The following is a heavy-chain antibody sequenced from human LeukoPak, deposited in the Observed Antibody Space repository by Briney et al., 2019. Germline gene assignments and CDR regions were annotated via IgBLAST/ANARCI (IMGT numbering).Heavy chain of an antibody. CDR1: GFTFNNFG. CDR3: AKDLHGGYSSDY. Sequence: GGSLRLSRAASGFTFNNFGMHWVRQAPGKGLEWVSFIGYEGVHKYYADSVKGRFTISKDNSKATLYLQMNSLRPEDTAVYYCAKDLHGGYSSDYWGQGTLVTVFS. CDR2: IGYEGVHK. V-gene: IGHV3-30*02. J-gene: IGHJ4*02. D-gene: IGHD4-23*01.